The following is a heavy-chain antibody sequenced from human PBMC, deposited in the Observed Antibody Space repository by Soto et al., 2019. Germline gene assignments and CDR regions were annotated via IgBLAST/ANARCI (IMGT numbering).Heavy chain of an antibody. V-gene: IGHV3-7*04. D-gene: IGHD3-16*02. Sequence: GGSLRLSCAASGFTFSSYGMHWVRQAPGKGLEWVANIKQDGSEKYYVDSVKGRFTISRDNAKNSLYLQMNSLRAEDTAVYYCARGSIVTQDAFDIWGQGTMVTVSS. CDR2: IKQDGSEK. CDR1: GFTFSSYG. CDR3: ARGSIVTQDAFDI. J-gene: IGHJ3*02.